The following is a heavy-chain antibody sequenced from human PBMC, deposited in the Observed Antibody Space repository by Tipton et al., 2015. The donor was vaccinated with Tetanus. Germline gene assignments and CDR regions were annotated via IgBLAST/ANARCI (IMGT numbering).Heavy chain of an antibody. Sequence: GLVKPSETLSLTCTVSGGSVSSGSYYWSWIRQPPGKGLEWIGYIYYSGSTNYTPSLKSRVTISVDTSKNQFSLKLSSVTAADTAVYYCASGSGWPNWFDPWGQGTLVTVSS. J-gene: IGHJ5*02. D-gene: IGHD6-19*01. CDR1: GGSVSSGSYY. CDR3: ASGSGWPNWFDP. CDR2: IYYSGST. V-gene: IGHV4-61*01.